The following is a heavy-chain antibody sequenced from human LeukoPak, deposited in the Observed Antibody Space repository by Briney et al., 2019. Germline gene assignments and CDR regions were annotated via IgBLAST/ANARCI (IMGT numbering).Heavy chain of an antibody. Sequence: GGSPRLSCAASGFTFSDYYMSWIRQAPGKGLEWVSYISSSGSTIYYADSVKGRFTISRDNAKNSLYLQMNSLRAEDTAVYYCARDAPGIAAAGTVDYWGQGTLVTVSS. J-gene: IGHJ4*02. CDR1: GFTFSDYY. CDR2: ISSSGSTI. D-gene: IGHD6-13*01. CDR3: ARDAPGIAAAGTVDY. V-gene: IGHV3-11*04.